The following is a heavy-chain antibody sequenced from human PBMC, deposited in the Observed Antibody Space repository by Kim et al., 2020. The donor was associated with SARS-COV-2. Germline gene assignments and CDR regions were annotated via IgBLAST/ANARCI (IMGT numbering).Heavy chain of an antibody. J-gene: IGHJ4*02. CDR3: ARPSGSYSR. D-gene: IGHD1-26*01. Sequence: STIYYADSVKGRFTISRDNAKNSLYLQMNSLRAEDTAVYYCARPSGSYSRWGQGTLVTVSS. CDR2: STI. V-gene: IGHV3-11*04.